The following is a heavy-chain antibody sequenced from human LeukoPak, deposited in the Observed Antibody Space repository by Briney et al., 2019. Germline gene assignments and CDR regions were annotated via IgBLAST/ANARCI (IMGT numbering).Heavy chain of an antibody. V-gene: IGHV4-34*01. CDR3: ARTTYDSSGYYCPYFDY. Sequence: PSETLSLTCAVYGGSFSGYYWSWIRQPPGKGLEWIGEINHSGSTNYNPSLKSRVTISVDTSKNQFSLKLSSVTAADTAVYYCARTTYDSSGYYCPYFDYWGQGTLVTVSS. J-gene: IGHJ4*02. D-gene: IGHD3-22*01. CDR1: GGSFSGYY. CDR2: INHSGST.